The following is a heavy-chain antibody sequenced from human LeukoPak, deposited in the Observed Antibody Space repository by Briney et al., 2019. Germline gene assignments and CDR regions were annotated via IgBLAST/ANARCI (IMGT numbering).Heavy chain of an antibody. Sequence: GESLKISCKGSGYSFTSYWIGWVRQMPGKGLEWMGIIYPGDSDTRYSPSFQGQVTISADKSISTAYLQWSSLKASDTAMYYCARRLRNYDFWTGKEEGFDYWGQGTLVTVSS. CDR3: ARRLRNYDFWTGKEEGFDY. J-gene: IGHJ4*02. D-gene: IGHD3-3*01. CDR1: GYSFTSYW. V-gene: IGHV5-51*01. CDR2: IYPGDSDT.